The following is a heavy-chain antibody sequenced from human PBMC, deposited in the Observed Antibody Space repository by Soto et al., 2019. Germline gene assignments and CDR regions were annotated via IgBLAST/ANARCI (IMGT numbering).Heavy chain of an antibody. V-gene: IGHV1-18*01. J-gene: IGHJ4*02. Sequence: GASVKVSCKASGYTFTSYGISWVRQAPGQGLEWMGWISAYNGNTNYAQKLQGRVTMTTDTSTSTAYMELRSLRSDDTAVYYCARDGVYYDFWSGYYTPYYFDYWGQGTLVTVSS. D-gene: IGHD3-3*01. CDR3: ARDGVYYDFWSGYYTPYYFDY. CDR2: ISAYNGNT. CDR1: GYTFTSYG.